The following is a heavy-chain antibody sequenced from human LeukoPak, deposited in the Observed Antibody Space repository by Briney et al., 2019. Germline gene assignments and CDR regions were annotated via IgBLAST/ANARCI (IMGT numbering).Heavy chain of an antibody. J-gene: IGHJ4*02. D-gene: IGHD3-16*02. CDR3: AREPYDYVWGSYRYCRE. Sequence: ASVKVSCKASGYTFTGYYMHWVRQAPGQGLEWMGWINPNSGGTNYAQKFQGRVTMTRDKSISTAYMELSRLRSDDTAVYYCAREPYDYVWGSYRYCREWGQGTLVTVSS. CDR2: INPNSGGT. CDR1: GYTFTGYY. V-gene: IGHV1-2*02.